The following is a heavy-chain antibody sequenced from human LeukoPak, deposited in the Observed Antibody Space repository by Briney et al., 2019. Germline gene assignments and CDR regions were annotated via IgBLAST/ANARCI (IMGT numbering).Heavy chain of an antibody. CDR3: AREADRWFDP. V-gene: IGHV4-59*02. J-gene: IGHJ5*02. Sequence: SETLSLTCTISGGSVSDYYWSWIRQSPGKGLEWIGYIYYTGSTTYNPSLKSRVTISVDTSKNQFSLKLSSVTAADTAVYYCAREADRWFDPWGQGTLVTVSS. CDR1: GGSVSDYY. CDR2: IYYTGST.